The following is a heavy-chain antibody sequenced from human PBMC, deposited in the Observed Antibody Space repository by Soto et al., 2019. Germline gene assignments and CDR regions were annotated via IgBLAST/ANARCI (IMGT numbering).Heavy chain of an antibody. CDR2: ISGSGGST. V-gene: IGHV3-23*01. J-gene: IGHJ4*02. CDR1: GFTFSSYA. D-gene: IGHD3-22*01. Sequence: GGSLRLSCAASGFTFSSYAMSWVRQAPGKGLEWVSAISGSGGSTYYADSVKGRFTISRDNSKNTLYLQMNSLRAEDTAVYYCAKDPYYYDSSGIYSYFEYWGQGTLVTVSS. CDR3: AKDPYYYDSSGIYSYFEY.